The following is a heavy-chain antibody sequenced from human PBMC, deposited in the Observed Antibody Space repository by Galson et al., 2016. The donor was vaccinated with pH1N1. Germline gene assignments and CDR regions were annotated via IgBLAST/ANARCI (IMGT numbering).Heavy chain of an antibody. V-gene: IGHV5-51*03. CDR2: IYPGDSDT. J-gene: IGHJ3*02. CDR3: ARRRSLARNYFGSGSYAARAYDI. D-gene: IGHD3-10*01. CDR1: GYRFSSYW. Sequence: SGAEVKKPGDSLKIYCKGSGYRFSSYWIGWVRQMPGKGLEWMGIIYPGDSDTRYSPSFQGQVTMSADKSISAAYLQWSSLKASDSAMYYCARRRSLARNYFGSGSYAARAYDIWGQGTMVTVSS.